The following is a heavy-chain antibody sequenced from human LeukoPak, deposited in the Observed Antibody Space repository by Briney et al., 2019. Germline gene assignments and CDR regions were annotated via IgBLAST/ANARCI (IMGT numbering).Heavy chain of an antibody. CDR2: LKEDGSEK. D-gene: IGHD6-13*01. J-gene: IGHJ4*02. V-gene: IGHV3-7*01. CDR3: AREVVAAAGSYYFDY. Sequence: PGGPLNFPLATPGFPFSCIWVRWGPQGPGKGLGGVAQLKEDGSEKYYVDSVKGRFTISRDNAKNSLYLQMNSLRAEDTAVYYCAREVVAAAGSYYFDYWGQGTLVTVSS. CDR1: GFPFSCIW.